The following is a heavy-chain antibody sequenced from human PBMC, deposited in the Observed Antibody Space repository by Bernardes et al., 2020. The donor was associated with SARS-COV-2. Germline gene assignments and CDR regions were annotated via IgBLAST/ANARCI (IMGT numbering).Heavy chain of an antibody. Sequence: SESLSLTCAVSGYSISSYYWTWLRQPPGKGLEWIGYINYSGRTKYNPSLKGRVTISVETSRNQFSLKLSSVTAADTAAYYCARDIDDLCWFDPWGQGTLVTVSS. CDR3: ARDIDDLCWFDP. V-gene: IGHV4-59*01. CDR2: INYSGRT. CDR1: GYSISSYY. D-gene: IGHD3-3*01. J-gene: IGHJ5*02.